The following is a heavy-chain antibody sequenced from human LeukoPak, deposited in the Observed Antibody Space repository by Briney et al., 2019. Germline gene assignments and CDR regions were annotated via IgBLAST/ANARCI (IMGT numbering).Heavy chain of an antibody. CDR3: ARDRYCSDSSCPHFDY. D-gene: IGHD2-15*01. J-gene: IGHJ4*02. CDR2: ISSSSSTI. CDR1: GFTFITYS. V-gene: IGHV3-48*01. Sequence: GGSLRLSCAASGFTFITYSMNWVRQAPGKGLEWVSYISSSSSTIYYADSVKGRSTISRDNAKNSLYLQMNSLRAEDTAVYYCARDRYCSDSSCPHFDYWGQGTLVTVSS.